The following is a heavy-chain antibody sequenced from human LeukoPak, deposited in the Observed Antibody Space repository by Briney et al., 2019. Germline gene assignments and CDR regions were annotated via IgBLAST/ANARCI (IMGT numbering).Heavy chain of an antibody. CDR1: GFTFDSYW. J-gene: IGHJ4*02. CDR2: IKQDGNEK. D-gene: IGHD1-14*01. CDR3: ARDPLTQNDY. V-gene: IGHV3-7*01. Sequence: HPGGSLRLSCAASGFTFDSYWMSWVRQAPGKGLEWVANIKQDGNEKYYVDSVKDRFIMSRDNAKNSLYLQMNSLRAEDTAVYYCARDPLTQNDYWGQGTLVAVSS.